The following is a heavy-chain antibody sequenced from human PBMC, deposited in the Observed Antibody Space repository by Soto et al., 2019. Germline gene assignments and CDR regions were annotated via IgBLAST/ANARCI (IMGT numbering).Heavy chain of an antibody. V-gene: IGHV4-39*01. CDR1: GGSISSNSYY. CDR3: ARHLEYSITMIARGGWFDP. D-gene: IGHD3-22*01. J-gene: IGHJ5*02. CDR2: IYYSGST. Sequence: PSETLSLTCTVSGGSISSNSYYWGWIRQPPGKGLEWIGSIYYSGSTYYNPSLKSRVTISVDTSKNQFSLKLSSVTAADTAVYYCARHLEYSITMIARGGWFDPWGQGTLVTVSS.